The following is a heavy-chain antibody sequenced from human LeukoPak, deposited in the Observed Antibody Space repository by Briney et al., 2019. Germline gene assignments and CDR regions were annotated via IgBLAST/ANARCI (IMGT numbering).Heavy chain of an antibody. D-gene: IGHD5-12*01. J-gene: IGHJ4*02. CDR2: ISYSSTTT. Sequence: GGPRRLSCAASGLTSRGYRRNWFGQPPGKGLEWISHISYSSTTTHNADSVMGRFTISRDNAKNSLYLQMNSLRAEDTALYFCAKASDMAATAPEYWGQGILVTVSS. CDR1: GLTSRGYR. CDR3: AKASDMAATAPEY. V-gene: IGHV3-48*01.